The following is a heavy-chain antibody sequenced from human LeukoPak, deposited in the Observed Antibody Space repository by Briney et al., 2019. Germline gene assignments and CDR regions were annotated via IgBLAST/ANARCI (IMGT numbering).Heavy chain of an antibody. D-gene: IGHD2-21*02. J-gene: IGHJ4*02. CDR3: ARAPEYCGGDCYIDY. Sequence: ASVKVSCKASGYTFTSYGISWVRQAPGQGLEWMGWISAYNGNTNYAQKLQGRVTMTTDTSTSTAYMELRSLRSDDTAVYYCARAPEYCGGDCYIDYWGQGTLVTVSS. V-gene: IGHV1-18*01. CDR2: ISAYNGNT. CDR1: GYTFTSYG.